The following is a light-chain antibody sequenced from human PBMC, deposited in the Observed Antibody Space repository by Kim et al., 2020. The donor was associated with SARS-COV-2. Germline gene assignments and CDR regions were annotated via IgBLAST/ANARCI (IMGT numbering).Light chain of an antibody. CDR3: QSYDSSLSGV. J-gene: IGLJ3*02. V-gene: IGLV1-40*01. CDR2: GNN. Sequence: GQRVTISCSGSSSNIGAGYDVHWYQQLPGTAPKLLIYGNNNRPSGVPDRFSGSRSGTSASLAITGLQAEDEADYYCQSYDSSLSGVFGGGTKLTVL. CDR1: SSNIGAGYD.